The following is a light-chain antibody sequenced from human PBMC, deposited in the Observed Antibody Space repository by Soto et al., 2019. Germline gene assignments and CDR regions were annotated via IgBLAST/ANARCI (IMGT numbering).Light chain of an antibody. CDR1: QSVRSE. CDR3: QQYGSSPRT. CDR2: GAS. V-gene: IGKV3-15*01. Sequence: EIVMTQSPASLSVSPGERVTLSCRASQSVRSELAWYQQKSGQPPRLLIYGASTRATGIPARFSGSGSGTEFTLTINDLQSEDFAVYYCQQYGSSPRTFGQGTKVEIK. J-gene: IGKJ1*01.